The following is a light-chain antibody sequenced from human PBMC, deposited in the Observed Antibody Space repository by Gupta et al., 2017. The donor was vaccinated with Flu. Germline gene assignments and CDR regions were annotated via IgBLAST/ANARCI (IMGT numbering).Light chain of an antibody. Sequence: EIVFTQSPGTLSLSPGERATLSCRATQSVSSNFLAWYQQKPGQAPRLLIYGASSRAAGIPDRFSGGGSGTDFTLTISRLEPEDFAVYYCQQYGSSPRTFGQGTKVEIK. J-gene: IGKJ1*01. CDR3: QQYGSSPRT. CDR1: QSVSSNF. CDR2: GAS. V-gene: IGKV3-20*01.